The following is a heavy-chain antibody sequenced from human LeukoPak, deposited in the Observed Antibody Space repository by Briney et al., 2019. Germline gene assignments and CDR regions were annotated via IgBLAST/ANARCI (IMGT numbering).Heavy chain of an antibody. Sequence: PGGSLRLSCAASGFTFSSYAMSWVRQAPGKGLEWVSAISGSGGSTYYADSVKGRFTISRDNSKNTLYLQMNSLRAEDTAVYYCAKDPPYGSGTPDWFDPWGQGTLVTVSS. CDR1: GFTFSSYA. V-gene: IGHV3-23*01. D-gene: IGHD3-10*01. CDR2: ISGSGGST. J-gene: IGHJ5*02. CDR3: AKDPPYGSGTPDWFDP.